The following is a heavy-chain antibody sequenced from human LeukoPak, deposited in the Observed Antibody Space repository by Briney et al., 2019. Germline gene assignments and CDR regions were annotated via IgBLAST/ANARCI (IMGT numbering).Heavy chain of an antibody. CDR1: GFTFNKYW. Sequence: PGGSLRLSCAASGFTFNKYWMSWVRQAPGKGLELVANIKQDRSEIYYLDSVKGRFTISRDSAKNSLYLQVNSLRSEDTAVYYCARPRYYYDSSGYYHPLCYWGQGTLVTVSS. J-gene: IGHJ4*02. CDR3: ARPRYYYDSSGYYHPLCY. CDR2: IKQDRSEI. V-gene: IGHV3-7*03. D-gene: IGHD3-22*01.